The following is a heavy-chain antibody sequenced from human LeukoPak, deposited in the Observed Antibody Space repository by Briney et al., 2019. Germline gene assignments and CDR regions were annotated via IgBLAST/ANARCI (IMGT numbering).Heavy chain of an antibody. D-gene: IGHD3-3*01. CDR1: GFTFSSYS. V-gene: IGHV3-21*01. CDR2: ISSSSSYI. Sequence: GGSLRLSCAASGFTFSSYSMNWVRQAPGKGLEWVSSISSSSSYIYYADSVEGRFTISRDNAKNSLYLQMNSLRAEDTAVYYCARGRNLGRGSYYDFWSGYSYYWGQGTLVTVSS. CDR3: ARGRNLGRGSYYDFWSGYSYY. J-gene: IGHJ4*02.